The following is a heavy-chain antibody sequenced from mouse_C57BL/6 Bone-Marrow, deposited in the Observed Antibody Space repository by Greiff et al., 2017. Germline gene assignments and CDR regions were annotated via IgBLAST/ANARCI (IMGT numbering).Heavy chain of an antibody. CDR1: GYSITSGYY. V-gene: IGHV3-6*01. Sequence: EVQLHQSGPGLVKPSQSLSLTCSVTGYSITSGYYWNWIRQFPGNKLEWMGYISYDGSNNYNPSLKNRISITRDTSKNQFFLKLNSVTTEDTATYYCARELGWFAYWGQGTLVTVSA. CDR2: ISYDGSN. CDR3: ARELGWFAY. J-gene: IGHJ3*01. D-gene: IGHD4-1*01.